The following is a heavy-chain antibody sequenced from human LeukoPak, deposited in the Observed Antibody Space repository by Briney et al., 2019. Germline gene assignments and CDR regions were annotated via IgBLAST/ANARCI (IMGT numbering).Heavy chain of an antibody. CDR1: GGSISSYY. V-gene: IGHV4-59*01. CDR3: ARYDSTSWYGWFGP. D-gene: IGHD6-13*01. CDR2: IYYSGST. J-gene: IGHJ5*02. Sequence: SETLSLTCIVSGGSISSYYWSWIRQPPGKGLEWIGYIYYSGSTNYNPSLKSRVTISVDTSKNQFSLKLSSVTAADTAVYYCARYDSTSWYGWFGPWGQGTLVTVSS.